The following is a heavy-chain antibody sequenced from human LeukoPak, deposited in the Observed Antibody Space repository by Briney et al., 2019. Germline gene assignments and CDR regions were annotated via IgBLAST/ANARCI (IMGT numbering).Heavy chain of an antibody. D-gene: IGHD2-2*01. J-gene: IGHJ4*02. CDR2: IIPIFGGA. CDR3: ADLVYCSSSSCYEPFNQT. Sequence: SVKVSCKASGGTFSSLTINWVRQAPGQGLEWMGGIIPIFGGANYAQKFQGRVTITADDSTSTAYMELSSLRSEDTAVYYCADLVYCSSSSCYEPFNQTWGQGTLVTVSP. CDR1: GGTFSSLT. V-gene: IGHV1-69*13.